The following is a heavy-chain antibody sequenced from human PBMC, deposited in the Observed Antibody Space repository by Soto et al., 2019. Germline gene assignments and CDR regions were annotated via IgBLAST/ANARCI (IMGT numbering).Heavy chain of an antibody. D-gene: IGHD6-13*01. CDR1: GFTFSSYA. J-gene: IGHJ6*02. V-gene: IGHV3-30-3*01. CDR2: ISYDGSNK. Sequence: QVQLVESGGGVVQPGRSLRLSCAASGFTFSSYAMHWVRQAPGKGLEWVAVISYDGSNKYYADSVKGRFTISRDNSKNTLYLQMNSLRAEDTAVYYCAREGRPPQQPAYYYYGMDVWGQGTTVTVSS. CDR3: AREGRPPQQPAYYYYGMDV.